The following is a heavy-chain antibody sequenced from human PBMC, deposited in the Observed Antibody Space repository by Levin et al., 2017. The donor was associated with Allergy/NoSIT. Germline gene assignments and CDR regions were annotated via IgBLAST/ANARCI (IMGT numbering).Heavy chain of an antibody. CDR1: GLTFSNYA. CDR3: ATEMTAVIPVFDC. V-gene: IGHV3-23*01. CDR2: ITSRVRT. Sequence: GGSLRLSCAASGLTFSNYAMSWVRQAPGKGLEWVSAITSRVRTYYTDSVKGRFTVSRDNSKNALYLQMNSLRADDTAVYYCATEMTAVIPVFDCWGQGILVTVSS. D-gene: IGHD2-2*01. J-gene: IGHJ4*01.